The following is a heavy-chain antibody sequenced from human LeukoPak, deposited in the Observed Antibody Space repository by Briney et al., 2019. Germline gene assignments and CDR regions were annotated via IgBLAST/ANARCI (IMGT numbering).Heavy chain of an antibody. Sequence: PSETLSLTCTVSGGSIGSSSYYWGWIRQPPGKGLEWIGSIYYSGSTYYNPSLKSRVTISIDTSKNQFSLRLNSVTAADTAVYYCAREVEMATVTGGPTYYHYMDVWGKGTTVTVSS. V-gene: IGHV4-39*07. D-gene: IGHD5-24*01. CDR3: AREVEMATVTGGPTYYHYMDV. CDR2: IYYSGST. J-gene: IGHJ6*03. CDR1: GGSIGSSSYY.